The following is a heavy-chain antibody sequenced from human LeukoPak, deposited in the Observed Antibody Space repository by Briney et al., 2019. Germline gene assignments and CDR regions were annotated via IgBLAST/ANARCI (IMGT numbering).Heavy chain of an antibody. Sequence: SETLSLTCAVYGGSFSGYYWSWIRQPPGKGLEWIGEINHSGSTNYNPSLKSRVTISVDTSKNQFSLKLSSVTAADTAVYYCARDKVAGTGEFEYWGQGTLVTVSS. V-gene: IGHV4-34*01. CDR2: INHSGST. CDR1: GGSFSGYY. CDR3: ARDKVAGTGEFEY. D-gene: IGHD5-12*01. J-gene: IGHJ4*02.